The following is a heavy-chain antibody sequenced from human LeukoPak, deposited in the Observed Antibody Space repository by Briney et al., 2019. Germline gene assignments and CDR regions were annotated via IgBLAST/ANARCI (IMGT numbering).Heavy chain of an antibody. J-gene: IGHJ4*02. CDR3: ARGRIVIAPHDY. Sequence: PGRSLRLSCAASGFTFSSYAMHWVRQAPGKGLEWVAVISYDGSNKYYADSVKGRFTISRDNSKNTLYLQMNSLRAGDTAVYYCARGRIVIAPHDYWGQGTLVTVSS. V-gene: IGHV3-30-3*01. D-gene: IGHD3-22*01. CDR2: ISYDGSNK. CDR1: GFTFSSYA.